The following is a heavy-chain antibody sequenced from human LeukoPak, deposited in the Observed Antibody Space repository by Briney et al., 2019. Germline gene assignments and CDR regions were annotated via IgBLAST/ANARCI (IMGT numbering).Heavy chain of an antibody. CDR3: ARDPPYSDFWSGYYPGD. J-gene: IGHJ4*02. CDR2: INPHSGGT. D-gene: IGHD3-3*01. Sequence: ASVKVSCKASGYTFTGYYMHWVRQAPGQGLEWMGWINPHSGGTNYAQRSQGRVTMTRDTSISTAYMQLSRLRSDDTAVYYCARDPPYSDFWSGYYPGDWGQGTLVTVSS. V-gene: IGHV1-2*02. CDR1: GYTFTGYY.